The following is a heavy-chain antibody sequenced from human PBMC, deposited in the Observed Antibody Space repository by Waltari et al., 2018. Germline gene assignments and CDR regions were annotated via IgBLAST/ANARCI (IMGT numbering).Heavy chain of an antibody. CDR2: IATSGDP. J-gene: IGHJ3*01. V-gene: IGHV3-13*05. CDR3: ARGNGVGSSWRACDF. D-gene: IGHD6-13*01. CDR1: GFTFSAFD. Sequence: EVQLVESGGGWVQPGRSLRLSCAASGFTFSAFDMHWVRQPPGKSLEWVSTIATSGDPYYPDSLKGRFTISRDNANNSLYLQMNSRRVGDTAVYYCARGNGVGSSWRACDFWGRGTMVSVSS.